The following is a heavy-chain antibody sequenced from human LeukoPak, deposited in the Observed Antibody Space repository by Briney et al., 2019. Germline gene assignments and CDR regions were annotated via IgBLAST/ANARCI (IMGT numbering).Heavy chain of an antibody. Sequence: ASVTVSCKASGYSFPSYGISWVRQAPGQGLEWMAWISPYNGNTNYAQKLKGRVTMTTGTSTNTAYMELRSLRSDDTAVYYCARHYYGSGTYYHFDYWGQGTLVTVSS. CDR3: ARHYYGSGTYYHFDY. CDR2: ISPYNGNT. J-gene: IGHJ4*02. D-gene: IGHD3-10*01. CDR1: GYSFPSYG. V-gene: IGHV1-18*01.